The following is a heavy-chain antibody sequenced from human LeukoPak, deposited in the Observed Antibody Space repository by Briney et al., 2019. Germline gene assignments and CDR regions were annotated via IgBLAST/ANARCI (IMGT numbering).Heavy chain of an antibody. D-gene: IGHD3-3*01. CDR2: IIPIFGTA. Sequence: ASVKVSCKASGGTFSSYAISWVRQAPGQGLEWMGGIIPIFGTANYAQKFQGRVTITTDESTSTAYMELSSLRSEDTAVYYCAGASWSGYYRKYNWFDPWGQGTLVTVSS. J-gene: IGHJ5*02. CDR1: GGTFSSYA. CDR3: AGASWSGYYRKYNWFDP. V-gene: IGHV1-69*05.